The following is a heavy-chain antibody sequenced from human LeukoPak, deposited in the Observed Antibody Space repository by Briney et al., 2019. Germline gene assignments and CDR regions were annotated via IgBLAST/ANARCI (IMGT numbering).Heavy chain of an antibody. J-gene: IGHJ4*02. CDR2: IYYSGST. V-gene: IGHV4-59*01. CDR3: AADSGYDYYFDY. CDR1: GGSISSYY. D-gene: IGHD5-12*01. Sequence: ASETLSLTCTVSGGSISSYYWSWIRQPPGKGLEWIGYIYYSGSTNYNPSLKSRVTISIGTSKNLFSLKLSSVTAADTAVYYCAADSGYDYYFDYWGQGTLVTVSS.